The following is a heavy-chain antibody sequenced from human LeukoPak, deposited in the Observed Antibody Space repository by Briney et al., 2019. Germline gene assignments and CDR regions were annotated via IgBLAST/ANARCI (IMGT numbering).Heavy chain of an antibody. CDR1: GGSISSYY. CDR3: ARGYYDILTGYSADHAFDI. J-gene: IGHJ3*02. V-gene: IGHV4-4*07. Sequence: SETLSLTCTVSGGSISSYYWSWIRQPAGKGLGWIGRIYTSGSTNYNPSLKSRVTMSVDTSKNQFSLKLSSVTAADTAVYYCARGYYDILTGYSADHAFDIWGQGTMVTVSS. D-gene: IGHD3-9*01. CDR2: IYTSGST.